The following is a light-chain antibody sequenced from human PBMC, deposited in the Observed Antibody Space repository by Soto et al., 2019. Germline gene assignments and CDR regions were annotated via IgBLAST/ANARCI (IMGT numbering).Light chain of an antibody. Sequence: QSALTQPPSASGSPGQSVTISCTGTSSDVGGYNYVSWYQQHPGKAPKLMIYEVSKRPSGVPDRFSGSKSGNTASLTVSGLQAEDEAEYYCGSYAGTPGYVFGTGTKLTVL. CDR1: SSDVGGYNY. V-gene: IGLV2-8*01. CDR2: EVS. J-gene: IGLJ1*01. CDR3: GSYAGTPGYV.